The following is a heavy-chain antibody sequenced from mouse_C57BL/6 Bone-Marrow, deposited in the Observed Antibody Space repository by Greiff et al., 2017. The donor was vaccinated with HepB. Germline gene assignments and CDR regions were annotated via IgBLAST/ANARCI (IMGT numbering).Heavy chain of an antibody. V-gene: IGHV5-12*01. D-gene: IGHD2-1*01. CDR1: GFTFSDYY. CDR3: ARPFYGNSWFAY. CDR2: ISNGGGST. Sequence: KLVESGGGLVQPGGSLKLSCAASGFTFSDYYMYWVRQTPDKRLEWVAYISNGGGSTYYPDTVKGRFTISRDNAKNTLYLQMSRLKSEDTAMYYCARPFYGNSWFAYWGQGTLVTVSA. J-gene: IGHJ3*01.